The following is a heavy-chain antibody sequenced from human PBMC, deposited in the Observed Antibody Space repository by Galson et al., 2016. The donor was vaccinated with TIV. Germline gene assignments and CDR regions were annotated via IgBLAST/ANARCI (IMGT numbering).Heavy chain of an antibody. Sequence: SVKVSCKASGGTFSSYAISWVRQAPGQGLEWMGGIIGISGTTNYAQKFQGIVTITADEITSTAYMELSSLRSDDTAVYFCARGETYYDSKYFHHWGQGTLVTVSS. CDR2: IIGISGTT. V-gene: IGHV1-69*13. J-gene: IGHJ1*01. CDR1: GGTFSSYA. CDR3: ARGETYYDSKYFHH. D-gene: IGHD3-22*01.